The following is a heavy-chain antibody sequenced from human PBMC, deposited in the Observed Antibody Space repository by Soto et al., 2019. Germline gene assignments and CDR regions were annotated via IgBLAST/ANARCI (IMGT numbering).Heavy chain of an antibody. CDR3: ANWERRFDY. Sequence: SETLSLTCSVSGGYIRSSSYLWGWIRQPPGKGLEWIGNMYYSGSTYYNLSLKSRVTISVDTSKNQFSLKLSSVTAADTAVYYCANWERRFDYWGQGTLVTVSS. CDR2: MYYSGST. CDR1: GGYIRSSSYL. V-gene: IGHV4-39*01. J-gene: IGHJ4*02. D-gene: IGHD1-26*01.